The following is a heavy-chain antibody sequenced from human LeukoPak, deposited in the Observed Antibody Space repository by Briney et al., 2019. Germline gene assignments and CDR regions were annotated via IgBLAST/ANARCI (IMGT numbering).Heavy chain of an antibody. CDR2: IYHSGST. J-gene: IGHJ6*02. V-gene: IGHV4-4*02. Sequence: PSETLSLTCAVSGGSISSSNWWSWVRQPPGKGLEWIGEIYHSGSTNYNPSLKSRVTISVDKSKNQFSLKLSSVTAADTAVYYCARDKSGSGSYRLDVWGQGTTVTVSS. D-gene: IGHD3-10*01. CDR3: ARDKSGSGSYRLDV. CDR1: GGSISSSNW.